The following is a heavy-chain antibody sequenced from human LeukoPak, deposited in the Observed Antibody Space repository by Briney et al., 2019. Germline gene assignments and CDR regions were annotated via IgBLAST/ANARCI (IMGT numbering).Heavy chain of an antibody. V-gene: IGHV3-11*06. CDR3: ARSSWQWLAFDY. CDR2: ISSSSSYI. Sequence: PGGSLRLSCAASGFTFSDYYMSWIRQAPGKGLEWVSSISSSSSYIYYADSVKGRFTISKDNAKNSLYLQMNSLRAEDTAVYYCARSSWQWLAFDYWGQGTLVTVSS. CDR1: GFTFSDYY. D-gene: IGHD6-19*01. J-gene: IGHJ4*02.